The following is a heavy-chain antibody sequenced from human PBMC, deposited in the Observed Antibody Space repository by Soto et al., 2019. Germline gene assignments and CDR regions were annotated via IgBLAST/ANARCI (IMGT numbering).Heavy chain of an antibody. CDR3: ARASLYSSGWYNWFDP. D-gene: IGHD6-19*01. V-gene: IGHV1-18*01. CDR1: GYTFTSYG. Sequence: GASVKVSCKASGYTFTSYGISWVRQAPGQGLERMGWISAYNGNTNYAQKLQGRVTMTTDTSTSTAYMELRSLRSDDTVVYYCARASLYSSGWYNWFDPWGQGTLVTVSS. J-gene: IGHJ5*02. CDR2: ISAYNGNT.